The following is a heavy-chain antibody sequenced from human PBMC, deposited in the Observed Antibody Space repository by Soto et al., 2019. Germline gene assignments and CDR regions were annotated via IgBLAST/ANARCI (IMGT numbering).Heavy chain of an antibody. CDR1: GFTFSSYS. J-gene: IGHJ3*02. Sequence: PGGSLRLSCAASGFTFSSYSMNWVRQAPGKGLEWVSSISSSSSYIYYADSVRGRFTISRDNAKNSLYLQMNSLRAEDTAVYYCARDRYCSSTSCPDAFDIWGQGTMVT. V-gene: IGHV3-21*01. CDR2: ISSSSSYI. CDR3: ARDRYCSSTSCPDAFDI. D-gene: IGHD2-2*01.